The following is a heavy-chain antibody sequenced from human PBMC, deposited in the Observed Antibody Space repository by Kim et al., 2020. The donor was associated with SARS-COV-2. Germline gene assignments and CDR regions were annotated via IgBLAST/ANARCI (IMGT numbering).Heavy chain of an antibody. J-gene: IGHJ4*02. CDR1: GGSISSSSYY. D-gene: IGHD6-19*01. V-gene: IGHV4-39*01. CDR2: IYYSGST. Sequence: SETLSLTCTVSGGSISSSSYYWGWIRQPPGKGLEWIGSIYYSGSTYYNPSLKSRVTISVDTSKNQFSLKLSSVTAADTAVYYCARRDWGSGATRTFGYWGQGTLVTVSS. CDR3: ARRDWGSGATRTFGY.